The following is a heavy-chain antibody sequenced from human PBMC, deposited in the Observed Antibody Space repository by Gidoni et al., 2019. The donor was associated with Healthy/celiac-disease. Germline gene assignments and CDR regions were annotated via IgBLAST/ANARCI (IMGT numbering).Heavy chain of an antibody. D-gene: IGHD4-17*01. CDR1: GGSISSSSYY. J-gene: IGHJ4*02. CDR2: ISYSGST. Sequence: QLQLQESGPGLVKPSATLSPTCTVSGGSISSSSYYWGWIRQPPGKGLEWIGSISYSGSTYYNPSLKSRVTISVDTSKNQFSLKLSSVTAADTAVYYCARDLGYGDYYFDYWGQGTLVTVSS. V-gene: IGHV4-39*07. CDR3: ARDLGYGDYYFDY.